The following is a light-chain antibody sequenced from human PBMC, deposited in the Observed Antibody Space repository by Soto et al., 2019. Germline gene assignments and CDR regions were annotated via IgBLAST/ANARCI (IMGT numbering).Light chain of an antibody. CDR3: ASYTSTNSLA. CDR1: SSDVGGFNY. V-gene: IGLV2-14*01. Sequence: QSVLTQPASVSGSPGQSITISCAGTSSDVGGFNYVSWYQHHPGKAPKLIIYEVSNRPSGISDRFSGSKSGNTASLTISGLQAEDEADYHCASYTSTNSLAFGTGTKVTVL. J-gene: IGLJ1*01. CDR2: EVS.